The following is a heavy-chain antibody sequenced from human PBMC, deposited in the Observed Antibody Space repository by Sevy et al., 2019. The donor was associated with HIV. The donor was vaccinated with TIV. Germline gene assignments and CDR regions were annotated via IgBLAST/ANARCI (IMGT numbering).Heavy chain of an antibody. D-gene: IGHD6-19*01. J-gene: IGHJ4*02. V-gene: IGHV3-48*01. Sequence: GGSLRLSCSASGFTFSSYSMHWVRQAPGKGLEWISYISSSGGTIFYADSVKGRFTISRDNAKDSLYLQMNSLRGEDTAVYYCAIDPSSSSVFYYFDFWGQGTLLTVSS. CDR3: AIDPSSSSVFYYFDF. CDR1: GFTFSSYS. CDR2: ISSSGGTI.